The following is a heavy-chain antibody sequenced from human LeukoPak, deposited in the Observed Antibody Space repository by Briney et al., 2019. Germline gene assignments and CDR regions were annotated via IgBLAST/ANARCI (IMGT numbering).Heavy chain of an antibody. Sequence: GGSLRLSCVASGFTFGGDWMSWVRQAPGKGLEWVANIKPDGIEKYYVDSVKGRFTISRDNAKNSLYLQLNSLRAEDTAVYYCVRYYDPPVGDAFDIWGPGTMVTVSS. CDR1: GFTFGGDW. J-gene: IGHJ3*02. D-gene: IGHD3-22*01. CDR2: IKPDGIEK. V-gene: IGHV3-7*01. CDR3: VRYYDPPVGDAFDI.